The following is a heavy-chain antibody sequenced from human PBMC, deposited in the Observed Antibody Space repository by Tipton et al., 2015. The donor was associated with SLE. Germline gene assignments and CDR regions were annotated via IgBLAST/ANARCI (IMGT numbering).Heavy chain of an antibody. V-gene: IGHV4-59*12. CDR3: AWTAAAGSFYWYFDL. CDR1: GGSFSDYY. D-gene: IGHD6-13*01. J-gene: IGHJ2*01. Sequence: LRLSCAVYGGSFSDYYWSWIRQPPGRGLEWIGYIYYSGSTNYNPSLKSRVTISVDTSKNQFSLKLSSVTAADTAVYYCAWTAAAGSFYWYFDLWGRGTLVTVSS. CDR2: IYYSGST.